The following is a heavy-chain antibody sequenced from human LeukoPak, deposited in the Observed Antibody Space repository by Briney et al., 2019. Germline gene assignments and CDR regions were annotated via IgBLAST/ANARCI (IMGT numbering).Heavy chain of an antibody. D-gene: IGHD1-26*01. V-gene: IGHV4-61*01. CDR2: IYYSGST. Sequence: SETLSLTCTVSGGSVSSGSYYWSWIRQPPGKGLEWIGYIYYSGSTNYNPSLKGRVTISVDTSKNQFSLKLSSVTAADTAVYYCARRGATRSPFDYWGQGTLVTVSS. CDR1: GGSVSSGSYY. J-gene: IGHJ4*02. CDR3: ARRGATRSPFDY.